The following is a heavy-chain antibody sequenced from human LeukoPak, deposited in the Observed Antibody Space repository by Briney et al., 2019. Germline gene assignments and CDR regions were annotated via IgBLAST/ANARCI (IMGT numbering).Heavy chain of an antibody. Sequence: KPSETLSLTCTVSGGSISSSSYYWGWIRQPPGKGLEWIGSIYYSGSTYYNPSLKSRVTISVDTSKNQFSLKLSSVTAADTAVYYCARLLRVTASAKGYFYYWGQGTLVTVSS. V-gene: IGHV4-39*01. D-gene: IGHD2-21*02. J-gene: IGHJ4*02. CDR2: IYYSGST. CDR3: ARLLRVTASAKGYFYY. CDR1: GGSISSSSYY.